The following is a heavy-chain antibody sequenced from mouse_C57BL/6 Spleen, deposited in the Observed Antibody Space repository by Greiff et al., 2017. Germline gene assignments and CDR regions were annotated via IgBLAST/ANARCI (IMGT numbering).Heavy chain of an antibody. J-gene: IGHJ2*01. CDR1: GYTFTSYW. CDR2: IYPGSGST. Sequence: VQLQQPGAELVKPGASVKMSCKASGYTFTSYWITWVKQRPGQGLEWIGDIYPGSGSTNYTEKFKSKATLTVDTSSSTPYMQLSSLTSEDSAVYYCARGMITTALYFDYWGQGTTLTVSS. D-gene: IGHD2-4*01. V-gene: IGHV1-55*01. CDR3: ARGMITTALYFDY.